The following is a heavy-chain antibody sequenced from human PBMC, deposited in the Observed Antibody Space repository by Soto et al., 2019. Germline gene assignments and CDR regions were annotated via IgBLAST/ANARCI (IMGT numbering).Heavy chain of an antibody. CDR1: GGTFSSYD. D-gene: IGHD2-15*01. Sequence: QVQLVQSGAEVKKPGSSVKVSCKASGGTFSSYDISWVRQAPGQRLEWMGWINAGNGNTKYSQKFQGRVTITRDTSASTAYMELSSLRSEDTAVYYCARDTSLCSGGSCYQPRFDYWGQGTLVTVSS. CDR2: INAGNGNT. J-gene: IGHJ4*02. CDR3: ARDTSLCSGGSCYQPRFDY. V-gene: IGHV1-3*01.